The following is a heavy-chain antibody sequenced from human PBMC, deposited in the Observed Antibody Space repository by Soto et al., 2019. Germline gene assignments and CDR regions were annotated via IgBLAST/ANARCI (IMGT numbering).Heavy chain of an antibody. CDR2: INHSGSI. J-gene: IGHJ4*02. D-gene: IGHD4-17*01. Sequence: XETLSLTCAVYGGSFSDYYWTWVRQPPGKGLEWIGEINHSGSINYNPSLESRLTISVDTSKNQFSLNLRSVTAADTAVYYCARGTTVVPPSFDYWGQATLVTVSS. V-gene: IGHV4-34*01. CDR3: ARGTTVVPPSFDY. CDR1: GGSFSDYY.